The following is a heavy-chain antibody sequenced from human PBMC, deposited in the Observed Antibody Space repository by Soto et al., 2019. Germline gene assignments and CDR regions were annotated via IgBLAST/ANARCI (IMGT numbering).Heavy chain of an antibody. Sequence: PGGSLRLSCAASGFTFSSYSMNWVRQAPGKGLEWVSYISSSSSTIYYADSVKGRLTISRDNAKNSLYLQMNSLRAEDAAVYYCAKPDYDFWPDAFDIWGQGTMVTVSS. CDR1: GFTFSSYS. V-gene: IGHV3-48*01. D-gene: IGHD3-3*01. CDR3: AKPDYDFWPDAFDI. CDR2: ISSSSSTI. J-gene: IGHJ3*02.